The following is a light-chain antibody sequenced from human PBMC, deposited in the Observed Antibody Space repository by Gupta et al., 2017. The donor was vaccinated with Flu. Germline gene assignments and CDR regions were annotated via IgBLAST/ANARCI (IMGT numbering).Light chain of an antibody. J-gene: IGKJ3*01. CDR2: WAS. V-gene: IGKV4-1*01. CDR3: QQYYSTLIFT. Sequence: DIVMTQSPDSLAVSLGERATINCKSSQSVLYRSNNKNYLAWYQQKPGQPPKLLIYWASTRESGVPDRFSGSGSGTDFTLTISSLQAEDVAVYYCQQYYSTLIFTFGPGTKVDIK. CDR1: QSVLYRSNNKNY.